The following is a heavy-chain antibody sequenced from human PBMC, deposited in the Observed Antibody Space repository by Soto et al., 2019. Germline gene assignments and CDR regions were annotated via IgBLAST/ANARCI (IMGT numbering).Heavy chain of an antibody. V-gene: IGHV3-23*01. D-gene: IGHD3-22*01. CDR3: AKGVRSYYYYGMDV. CDR1: GFTFSSYA. Sequence: PVGSLRLSCAASGFTFSSYAMTWVRQAPGKGLEWVSGISGSGGSTYYADSVKGRFTISRDNSKNTMYLQMNSLRAEDTAVYYCAKGVRSYYYYGMDVWGQGTTVTVSS. CDR2: ISGSGGST. J-gene: IGHJ6*02.